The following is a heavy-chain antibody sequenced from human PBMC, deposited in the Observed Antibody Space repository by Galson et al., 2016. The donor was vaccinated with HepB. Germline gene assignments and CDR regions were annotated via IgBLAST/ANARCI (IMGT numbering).Heavy chain of an antibody. D-gene: IGHD6-13*01. CDR2: IYYSGST. CDR3: ARGFQMHSISPNWFDP. CDR1: GGSISSRNFY. V-gene: IGHV4-39*07. Sequence: SETLSLTCTVSGGSISSRNFYWGWIRQPPGKGLEWIGSIYYSGSTYYTPSLKSRLTISVDTSKNQFSLKLSSVTAADTAVYYCARGFQMHSISPNWFDPWGQGTLVTVSS. J-gene: IGHJ5*02.